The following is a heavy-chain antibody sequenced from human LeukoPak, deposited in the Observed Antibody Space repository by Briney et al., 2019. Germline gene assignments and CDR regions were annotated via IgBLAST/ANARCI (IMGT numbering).Heavy chain of an antibody. CDR2: ISSSGSII. CDR1: GFTFSDYY. Sequence: PGGSLRLSCAASGFTFSDYYMNWIRQAPGKGLEWVSYISSSGSIIYYADSVKGRFTISGDNAKNSLYLQMNSLRAEDTALYYCARGGATYEKLDYWGQGTLVTVSS. D-gene: IGHD1-26*01. V-gene: IGHV3-11*01. CDR3: ARGGATYEKLDY. J-gene: IGHJ4*02.